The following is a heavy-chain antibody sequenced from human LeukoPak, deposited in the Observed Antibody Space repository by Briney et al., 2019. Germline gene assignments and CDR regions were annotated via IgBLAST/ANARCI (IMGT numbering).Heavy chain of an antibody. D-gene: IGHD3-10*01. CDR1: GYTFTSYD. CDR3: ARLPSTRRNSGNSNNWFDP. CDR2: MNPNSGNT. J-gene: IGHJ5*02. V-gene: IGHV1-8*01. Sequence: ASVKVSCKASGYTFTSYDINWVRQATGQGLEWMGWMNPNSGNTGYAQKFQGRVTMTRNNPISTAYMELSSLRSEDTAVYYCARLPSTRRNSGNSNNWFDPWGQGTLVTVSS.